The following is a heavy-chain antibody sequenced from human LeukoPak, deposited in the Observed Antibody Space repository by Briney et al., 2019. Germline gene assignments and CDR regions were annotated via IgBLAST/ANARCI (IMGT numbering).Heavy chain of an antibody. CDR3: ATGLLRPYAFDI. CDR1: GYTFTSYD. J-gene: IGHJ3*02. CDR2: MNPNSGNT. Sequence: ASVKVSCKASGYTFTSYDINWVRQATGQGLEWMGWMNPNSGNTGYAQKFQGRVTMTRNTSISTAYMELSSLRSEDTAVYYCATGLLRPYAFDIWGQGTMVTVSS. V-gene: IGHV1-8*01. D-gene: IGHD7-27*01.